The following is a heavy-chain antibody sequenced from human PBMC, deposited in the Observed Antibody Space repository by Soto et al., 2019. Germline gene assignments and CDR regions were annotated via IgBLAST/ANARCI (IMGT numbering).Heavy chain of an antibody. V-gene: IGHV1-2*07. CDR2: INPNSGST. CDR3: ARVGSASSPIDF. CDR1: GYTFTGYY. D-gene: IGHD6-6*01. Sequence: ASVKVSCKASGYTFTGYYMHWVRQAPGQGLEWMGWINPNSGSTNYAHWLQGRVTMTTDTPTSTAYMELSSLKSDDTAVYYCARVGSASSPIDFWGRGTLVTVSS. J-gene: IGHJ4*02.